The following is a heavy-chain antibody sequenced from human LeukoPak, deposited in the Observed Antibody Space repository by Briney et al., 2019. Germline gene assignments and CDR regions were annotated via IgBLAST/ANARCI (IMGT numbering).Heavy chain of an antibody. J-gene: IGHJ6*03. CDR3: AKEGNRLYYYYYYYMDV. D-gene: IGHD3-22*01. CDR2: ISGSGGST. CDR1: GFTFSTYW. V-gene: IGHV3-23*01. Sequence: QAGGSLRLSCAASGFTFSTYWMHWARQAPGKGLEWVSAISGSGGSTYYADSVKGRFTISRDNSKNTLYLQMNSLRAEDTAVYYCAKEGNRLYYYYYYYMDVWGKGTTVTVSS.